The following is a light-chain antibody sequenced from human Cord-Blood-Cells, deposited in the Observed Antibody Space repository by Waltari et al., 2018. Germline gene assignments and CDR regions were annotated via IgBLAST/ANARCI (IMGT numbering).Light chain of an antibody. CDR2: WAS. CDR3: QQYYSTPYT. J-gene: IGKJ2*01. Sequence: DIVMTQSPDSLAVSLAERATINCQSSQSVFYSSNNKNYLAWYQQKPGQPAKLVIYWASTRESGVPDRFSGSGSGTDFTLTISSLQAEDVAVYYCQQYYSTPYTFGQGTKLEIK. V-gene: IGKV4-1*01. CDR1: QSVFYSSNNKNY.